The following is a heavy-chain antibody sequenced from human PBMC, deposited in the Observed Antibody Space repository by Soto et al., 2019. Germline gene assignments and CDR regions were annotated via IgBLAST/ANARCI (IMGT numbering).Heavy chain of an antibody. V-gene: IGHV3-33*01. Sequence: QVQLVESGGGVVQPGRSLRLSCAASGFTFSSYGMHWVRQAPGKGLEWVAVIWYDGSNKYYADSVKGRFTISRDNSKNTLYLQMNSLRAEDTAVYYCARSVAGATIDYWGQGTLVTVSS. D-gene: IGHD1-26*01. CDR2: IWYDGSNK. CDR1: GFTFSSYG. CDR3: ARSVAGATIDY. J-gene: IGHJ4*02.